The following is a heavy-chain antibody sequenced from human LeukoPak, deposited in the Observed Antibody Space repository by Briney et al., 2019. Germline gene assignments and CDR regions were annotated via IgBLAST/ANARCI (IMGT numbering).Heavy chain of an antibody. CDR2: ISGSGGST. J-gene: IGHJ4*02. Sequence: GGSLRLSCAASGFTFSSYAMSWVRQAPGKGLEWVSAISGSGGSTYYADSVKGRFTISRDNSKNTLYLLMNSLRAEDTAVYYCAKDQYYYDSSGYSYRGQGTLVTVSS. CDR1: GFTFSSYA. V-gene: IGHV3-23*01. D-gene: IGHD3-22*01. CDR3: AKDQYYYDSSGYSY.